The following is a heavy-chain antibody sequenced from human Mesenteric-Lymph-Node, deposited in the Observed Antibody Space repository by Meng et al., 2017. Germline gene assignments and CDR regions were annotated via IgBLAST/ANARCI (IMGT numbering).Heavy chain of an antibody. CDR3: ARDNRVGAMGSWFDP. Sequence: ASVKVSCKASGYTFTSYGISWVRQAPGQGLEWMGWINPNSGGTNYAQKFQGRVTMTRDTSISTAYMELSRLRSDDTAVYYCARDNRVGAMGSWFDPWGQGTLVTVSS. CDR1: GYTFTSYG. CDR2: INPNSGGT. V-gene: IGHV1-2*02. J-gene: IGHJ5*02. D-gene: IGHD1-26*01.